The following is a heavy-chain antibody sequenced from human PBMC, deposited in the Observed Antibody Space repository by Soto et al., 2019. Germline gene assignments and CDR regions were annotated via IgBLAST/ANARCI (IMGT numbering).Heavy chain of an antibody. CDR2: IYYDEST. CDR3: GKVLIGATRHTDVDS. D-gene: IGHD2-15*01. J-gene: IGHJ4*02. Sequence: QVQLQESGPGLLKPLETLSLTCTVSGVSLNSGHYYWVWIRQSPGKGLAWIASIYYDESTYYNPSLKSRVTISTDKPKNQSSLTLKSVTAADTAVYYCGKVLIGATRHTDVDSWGQGALVTVSS. V-gene: IGHV4-39*01. CDR1: GVSLNSGHYY.